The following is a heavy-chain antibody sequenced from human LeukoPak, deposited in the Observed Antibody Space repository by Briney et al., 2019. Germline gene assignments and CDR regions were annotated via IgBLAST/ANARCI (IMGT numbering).Heavy chain of an antibody. Sequence: SGGSLRLSCAASGFTFSSYWMSWVRQAPGKGLEWVANIKQDGSEKYYVDSVKGRFTISRDNAKNSLYLQMSSLRAEDTAVYYCARDLLGYNYHYMDVWGKGTTVTVSS. CDR1: GFTFSSYW. D-gene: IGHD3-16*02. CDR3: ARDLLGYNYHYMDV. J-gene: IGHJ6*03. V-gene: IGHV3-7*01. CDR2: IKQDGSEK.